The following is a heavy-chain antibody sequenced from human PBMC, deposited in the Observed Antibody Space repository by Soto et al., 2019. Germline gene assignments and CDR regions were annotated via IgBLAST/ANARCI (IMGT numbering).Heavy chain of an antibody. D-gene: IGHD4-17*01. V-gene: IGHV3-48*02. Sequence: GESLKISCAASGFAFRSFGMNWVRQAPGRGLEWLSYIGSSGSDIYYADSVKGRFTISRDNAKNSLFLQMNPLGDEDTAVYYCARAALYGYDYWGQGTLVTVSP. CDR3: ARAALYGYDY. J-gene: IGHJ4*02. CDR2: IGSSGSDI. CDR1: GFAFRSFG.